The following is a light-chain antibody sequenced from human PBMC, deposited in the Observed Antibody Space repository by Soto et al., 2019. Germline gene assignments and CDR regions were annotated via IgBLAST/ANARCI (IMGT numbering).Light chain of an antibody. Sequence: EKALTPSPVTXSFSPGKSSPATWSASQWPSSKNPAWYNKKPGKHXRXXXFDISSRDTGTPERFRGSGSGNEFNLTIGRLVPEDFVVYYCQKYGYSKETFGKGTEV. CDR3: QKYGYSKET. CDR1: QWPSSKN. J-gene: IGKJ1*01. CDR2: DIS. V-gene: IGKV3-20*01.